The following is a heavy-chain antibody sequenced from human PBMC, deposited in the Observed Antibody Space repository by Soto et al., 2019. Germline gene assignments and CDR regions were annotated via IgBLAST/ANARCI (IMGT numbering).Heavy chain of an antibody. J-gene: IGHJ4*02. CDR3: ARAGFISSVTTFDY. V-gene: IGHV4-31*03. CDR2: IYYSGST. D-gene: IGHD4-17*01. CDR1: GGSISSGGYY. Sequence: SETLSLTCTVSGGSISSGGYYWSWIRQHPGKGLEWIGYIYYSGSTYYNPSLKSRVTISVDTSKNQFSLKLSSVTAADTAVYYCARAGFISSVTTFDYWGQGTLVTVSS.